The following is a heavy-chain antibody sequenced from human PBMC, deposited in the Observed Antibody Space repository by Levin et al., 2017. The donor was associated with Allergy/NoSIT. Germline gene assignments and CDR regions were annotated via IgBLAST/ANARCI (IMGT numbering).Heavy chain of an antibody. J-gene: IGHJ6*01. CDR3: AKSHDRYCAGGTCPLHGYAMDV. Sequence: SCAASGFPFSSYGMHWVRQAPGKGLEWVATISHEGTYNTYAESVKGRFTISRDKSNKTLSLQMNSLRAEDTAVYYCAKSHDRYCAGGTCPLHGYAMDVWGQGTTVTVSS. CDR2: ISHEGTYN. CDR1: GFPFSSYG. V-gene: IGHV3-30*18. D-gene: IGHD2-8*02.